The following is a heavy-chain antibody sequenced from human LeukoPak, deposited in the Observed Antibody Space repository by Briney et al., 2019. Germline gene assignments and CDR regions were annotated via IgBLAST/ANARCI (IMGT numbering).Heavy chain of an antibody. V-gene: IGHV1-46*01. CDR1: GYTFTSYY. Sequence: ASAKVSCKASGYTFTSYYMHWVRQAPGQGLEWMGIINPSGGSTSYAQKFQGRVTMTRDTSTSTVYMELSSLRSEDTAVYYCARASGWYRAVLYYFDYWGQGTLVTVSS. D-gene: IGHD6-19*01. J-gene: IGHJ4*02. CDR2: INPSGGST. CDR3: ARASGWYRAVLYYFDY.